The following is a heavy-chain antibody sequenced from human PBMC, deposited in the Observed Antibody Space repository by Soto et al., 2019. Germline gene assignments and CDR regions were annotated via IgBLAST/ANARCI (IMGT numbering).Heavy chain of an antibody. D-gene: IGHD2-2*01. CDR3: ASQPAVWPYNWFDP. Sequence: HPGGSLRLSCAASGFTFSSFEMTWVRQAPGKGLEWISYISGSGSTIYYADSVKGRSTISRDNAKNSLYLQMNSLRAEDTSVYYCASQPAVWPYNWFDPWGQGTLVTSPQ. V-gene: IGHV3-48*03. CDR2: ISGSGSTI. CDR1: GFTFSSFE. J-gene: IGHJ5*02.